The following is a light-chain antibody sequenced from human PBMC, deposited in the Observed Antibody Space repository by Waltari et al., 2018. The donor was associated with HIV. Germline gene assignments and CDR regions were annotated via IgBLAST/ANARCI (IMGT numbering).Light chain of an antibody. CDR2: DDS. Sequence: SYVLTQPPSVSMAPGKTARITCGGYNIGSKSVHLYQQKPGQAPVLVIYDDSDRPSGIPERVSGSNSGNTATLTISRVEAGDEADDYCQVWDSGIVVFGGGTKVTVL. V-gene: IGLV3-21*04. CDR3: QVWDSGIVV. CDR1: NIGSKS. J-gene: IGLJ2*01.